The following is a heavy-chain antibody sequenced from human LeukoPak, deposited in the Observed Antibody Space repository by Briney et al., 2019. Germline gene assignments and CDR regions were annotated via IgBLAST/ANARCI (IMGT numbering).Heavy chain of an antibody. CDR2: ISSSGTTI. CDR3: ARSGHYDSSGYYPYDY. CDR1: GFTFSNAW. D-gene: IGHD3-22*01. V-gene: IGHV3-11*01. J-gene: IGHJ4*02. Sequence: PGGSLRLSCAVSGFTFSNAWMSWVRQAPGKGLEWVSYISSSGTTIYYADSVKGRFTISRDNAKNSLYLQMNSLRAEDTAVYYCARSGHYDSSGYYPYDYWGQGTLVTVSS.